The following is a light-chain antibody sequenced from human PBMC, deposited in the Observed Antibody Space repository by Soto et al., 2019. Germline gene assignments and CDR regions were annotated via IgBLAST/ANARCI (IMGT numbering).Light chain of an antibody. J-gene: IGKJ1*01. CDR1: QSVSNNY. CDR3: QQYGTSGT. CDR2: SAS. Sequence: EIVLTQSPCTLALPPGERATLSCGASQSVSNNYLAWYQQKPGHAPRPLIYSASNRATGIPDRFSGSGSGTVFTLTISRPEPEYFAVYYCQQYGTSGTFGQGTKVDIK. V-gene: IGKV3-20*01.